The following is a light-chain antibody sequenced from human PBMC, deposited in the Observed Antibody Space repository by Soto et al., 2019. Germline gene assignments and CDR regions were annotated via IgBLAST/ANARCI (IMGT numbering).Light chain of an antibody. V-gene: IGLV2-14*01. CDR1: SSDVGGYNY. CDR3: SSYTSSSTYV. Sequence: QSVLTQPASVPGSPGQSITISCTRTSSDVGGYNYVSWYQQHPGKAPKLMIYEVSNRPSGVSNRFSGSKSGNTASLTISGLQAEDEADYYCSSYTSSSTYVFGTGTKVTVL. J-gene: IGLJ1*01. CDR2: EVS.